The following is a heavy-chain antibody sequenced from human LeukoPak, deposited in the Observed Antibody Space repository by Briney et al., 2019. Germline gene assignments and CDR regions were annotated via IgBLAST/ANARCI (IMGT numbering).Heavy chain of an antibody. Sequence: GGSLRLSCAASDFDFSSHAMTWVRQAPGKGLEWVSAIGISGTKTYYGDSVKGRFLISRDNSKNKLYLQMNSLRVEDTAVYFCANEIRPNDYWGQGTLVTVAS. D-gene: IGHD4-17*01. CDR1: DFDFSSHA. CDR2: IGISGTKT. J-gene: IGHJ4*02. V-gene: IGHV3-23*01. CDR3: ANEIRPNDY.